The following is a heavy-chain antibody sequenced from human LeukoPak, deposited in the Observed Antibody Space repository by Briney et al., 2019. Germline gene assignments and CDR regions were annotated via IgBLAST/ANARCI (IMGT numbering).Heavy chain of an antibody. CDR1: GGSISSGGYS. V-gene: IGHV4-30-2*01. J-gene: IGHJ4*02. Sequence: PSQTLSLTCAVSGGSISSGGYSWSWIRQPPGKGLEWIGYIYHSGSTYYNPSLKSRVTISVDRSKNQFSLKLTSVTAADTAVYYCASGGWELPLHFDYWGQGTLVTVSS. CDR3: ASGGWELPLHFDY. D-gene: IGHD1-26*01. CDR2: IYHSGST.